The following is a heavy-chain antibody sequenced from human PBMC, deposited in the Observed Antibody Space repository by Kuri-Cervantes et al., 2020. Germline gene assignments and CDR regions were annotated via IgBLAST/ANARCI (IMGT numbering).Heavy chain of an antibody. V-gene: IGHV4-39*02. CDR2: IYYSGST. CDR3: ARDLTLSIGEITTDY. J-gene: IGHJ4*02. Sequence: ESLKISCTVSGGSIGSSDYYWGWIRQPPGKGLEWIGNIYYSGSTYYNPSLKSRVTISVDTSKNQFSLKLNSLTAADTAVYYCARDLTLSIGEITTDYWGQGTLVTVSS. CDR1: GGSIGSSDYY. D-gene: IGHD1-14*01.